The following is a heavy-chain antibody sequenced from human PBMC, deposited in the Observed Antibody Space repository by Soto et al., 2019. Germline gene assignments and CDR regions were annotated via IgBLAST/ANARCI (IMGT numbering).Heavy chain of an antibody. CDR3: AKSITIFGVAPYGDTPDAFDI. CDR2: IIPILGIA. Sequence: QVQLVQSGAEVKKPGSSVKVSCKASGGTFSSYTISWVRQAPGQGLEWMGRIIPILGIANYAQKFQGRVTITADKSTSTAYMELSILRSEDTAVYYCAKSITIFGVAPYGDTPDAFDIWGQGTMVTVSS. CDR1: GGTFSSYT. V-gene: IGHV1-69*02. D-gene: IGHD3-3*01. J-gene: IGHJ3*02.